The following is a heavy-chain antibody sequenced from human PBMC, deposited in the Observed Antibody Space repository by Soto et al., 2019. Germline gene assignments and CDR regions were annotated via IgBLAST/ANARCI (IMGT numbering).Heavy chain of an antibody. J-gene: IGHJ4*02. CDR3: AKRPLTAAGFDH. CDR2: ITGSGGGT. V-gene: IGHV3-23*01. Sequence: EVQLLESGGGLVQPGGSLRLSCAASGFTFSNYAMTWVRQAPGKGLEWVSVITGSGGGTYFVDSVKGRFTISRDNSKNTVYLQMNSLRAVDTAVYYCAKRPLTAAGFDHWGQGTLVTVSS. CDR1: GFTFSNYA. D-gene: IGHD6-13*01.